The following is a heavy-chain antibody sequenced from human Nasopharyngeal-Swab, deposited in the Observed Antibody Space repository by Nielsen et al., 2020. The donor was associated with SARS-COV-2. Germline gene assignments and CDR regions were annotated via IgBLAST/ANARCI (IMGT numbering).Heavy chain of an antibody. J-gene: IGHJ3*02. CDR2: IYPGDSDT. CDR1: GYSFTSYW. V-gene: IGHV5-51*01. D-gene: IGHD6-6*01. Sequence: GESLKISCKGSGYSFTSYWIGWVRQMPGKGLEWMGIIYPGDSDTRYRPSFQGQVTISADKSISTACLQWSSLKASDTAMYYCARDEGVYSSSSRGAFDIWGQGTMVTVSS. CDR3: ARDEGVYSSSSRGAFDI.